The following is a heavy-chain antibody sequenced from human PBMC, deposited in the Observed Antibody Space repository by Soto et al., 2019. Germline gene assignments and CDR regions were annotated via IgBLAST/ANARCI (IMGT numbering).Heavy chain of an antibody. CDR3: AREGYYYGSGSYGNWFDP. V-gene: IGHV4-4*02. D-gene: IGHD3-10*01. Sequence: SETLSLTFAVSGGSISSSNWWSWVRQPPGKGLEWIGEIYHTGGTNYNPSLESRVTMSVDKSKNQFSLKLSSVTAADTAVYYCAREGYYYGSGSYGNWFDPWGQGTLVTVS. CDR1: GGSISSSNW. J-gene: IGHJ5*02. CDR2: IYHTGGT.